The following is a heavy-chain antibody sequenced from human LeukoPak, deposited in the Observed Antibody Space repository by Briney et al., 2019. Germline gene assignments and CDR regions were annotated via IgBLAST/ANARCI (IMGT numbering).Heavy chain of an antibody. CDR2: IWSDDRNK. Sequence: PGGSLRLSCAASGFTFSSYGMHWVRRAPGKGLEWVALIWSDDRNKYYADSVKGQFTISRDNSKNTLYLQMNSLRAEDTAVYYCARDYGGDAGLDSWGQGTLVTVSS. CDR3: ARDYGGDAGLDS. CDR1: GFTFSSYG. D-gene: IGHD4-23*01. J-gene: IGHJ4*02. V-gene: IGHV3-33*01.